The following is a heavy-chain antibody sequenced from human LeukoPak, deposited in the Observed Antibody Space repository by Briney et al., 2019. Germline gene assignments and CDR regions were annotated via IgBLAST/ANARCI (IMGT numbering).Heavy chain of an antibody. Sequence: GGSLRLSCAVSGFTFDGYRMHWVRQAPGKGLEWVAFIRYDGSNKYYADSVKGRFTISRDNSKNTLYLQMNSLRAEDTAVYYCHSYYYGSGSYAFDIWGQGTMVTVSS. V-gene: IGHV3-30*02. CDR3: HSYYYGSGSYAFDI. CDR2: IRYDGSNK. CDR1: GFTFDGYR. J-gene: IGHJ3*02. D-gene: IGHD3-10*01.